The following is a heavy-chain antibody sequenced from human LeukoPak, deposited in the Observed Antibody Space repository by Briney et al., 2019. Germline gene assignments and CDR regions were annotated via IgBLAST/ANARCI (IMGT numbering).Heavy chain of an antibody. V-gene: IGHV3-23*01. CDR3: GRYYVMDV. CDR1: GFTFSTYV. Sequence: GGSLRLSCAASGFTFSTYVMNWVRQAPGKGLEWVSTISDSGGSTYYADSVKGRFTISRDNSKSTLYLQMNSLRAEDTAVYYCGRYYVMDVWGQGTSVSVSS. J-gene: IGHJ6*02. CDR2: ISDSGGST.